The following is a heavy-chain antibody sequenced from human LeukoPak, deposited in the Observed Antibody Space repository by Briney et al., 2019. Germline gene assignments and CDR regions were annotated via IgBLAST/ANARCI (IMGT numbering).Heavy chain of an antibody. D-gene: IGHD3-3*01. J-gene: IGHJ4*02. CDR3: ARGSDYDFWSGPHFDY. Sequence: ASVKVSCKASGYTFTSYGISWVRQAPGQGLEWMGWISAYNGNTNYAQKLQGRVTMTTDTSTSTAYMELSSLRSEDTAVYYCARGSDYDFWSGPHFDYWGQGTLVTVSS. CDR1: GYTFTSYG. V-gene: IGHV1-18*01. CDR2: ISAYNGNT.